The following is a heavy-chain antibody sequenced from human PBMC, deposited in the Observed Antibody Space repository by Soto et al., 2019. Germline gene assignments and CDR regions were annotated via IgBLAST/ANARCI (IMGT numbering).Heavy chain of an antibody. CDR3: ASLDSSSYWFFDL. Sequence: EVQLVESGGGLVQPGGSLRLSCAASGFPFSSFWMSWVRQAPGKGLEWVANIKQDGSEKNYVDSVKGRFIISRDNAKNPLYLQMNSLRAEDSAVYYCASLDSSSYWFFDLWGRGTLVTVSS. J-gene: IGHJ2*01. D-gene: IGHD6-13*01. CDR1: GFPFSSFW. V-gene: IGHV3-7*05. CDR2: IKQDGSEK.